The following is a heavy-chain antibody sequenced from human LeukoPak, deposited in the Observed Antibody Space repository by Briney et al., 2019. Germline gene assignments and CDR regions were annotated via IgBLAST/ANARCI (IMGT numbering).Heavy chain of an antibody. Sequence: SETLSLTCTVSGGSFSSYYWSWIRQPPGKGLEWIGYIYYSGSTTYNASPKSRLTISVDTSKNQSSVKLGSVTAADTAVYYCARATLGYSRSWVGDPVNWFDPWGQGTPVTVSS. CDR1: GGSFSSYY. V-gene: IGHV4-59*01. J-gene: IGHJ5*02. CDR3: ARATLGYSRSWVGDPVNWFDP. D-gene: IGHD6-13*01. CDR2: IYYSGST.